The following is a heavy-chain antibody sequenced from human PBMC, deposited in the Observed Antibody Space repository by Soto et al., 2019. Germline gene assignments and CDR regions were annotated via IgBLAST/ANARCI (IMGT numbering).Heavy chain of an antibody. J-gene: IGHJ4*02. CDR2: IKQDGSEK. CDR3: GRLARGAAGGTF. V-gene: IGHV3-7*03. D-gene: IGHD6-13*01. Sequence: EVQLVESGGGLVQPGGSLRLSCVASGFTFSSYYMMWARQVRGRGLEWLAKIKQDGSEKSYVDSVRGRFTISRDNAKESVYLQMDSLRADDTAVYFCGRLARGAAGGTFWGQGTLVTVSS. CDR1: GFTFSSYY.